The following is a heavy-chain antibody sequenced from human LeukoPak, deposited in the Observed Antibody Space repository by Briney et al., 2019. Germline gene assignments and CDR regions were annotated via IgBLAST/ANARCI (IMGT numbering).Heavy chain of an antibody. V-gene: IGHV3-9*03. CDR2: ISWNNGFI. CDR3: VKDSKPRGLLPGSFDY. Sequence: GGSLRLSCAASGFKFDDYAMHWVRLRPGKGLEWVSGISWNNGFIEYVDSVKGRFTISRDNAKNSLYLQMNRLRTDDMGLYYCVKDSKPRGLLPGSFDYWGQGTLVIVSS. J-gene: IGHJ4*02. CDR1: GFKFDDYA. D-gene: IGHD3-10*01.